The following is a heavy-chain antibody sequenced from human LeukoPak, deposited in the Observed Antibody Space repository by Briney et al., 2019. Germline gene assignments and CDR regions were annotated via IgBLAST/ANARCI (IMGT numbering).Heavy chain of an antibody. Sequence: GGSLRLSCAASGFTFASHWMNWVRQAPRRGLEWVANIKLGGSEVYYVESVKGRFTISRDDAKNSLFLQMGSLRDEDTAIYYCVRDRGDNWGQGTLVTVSS. CDR3: VRDRGDN. V-gene: IGHV3-7*01. CDR2: IKLGGSEV. J-gene: IGHJ4*02. CDR1: GFTFASHW.